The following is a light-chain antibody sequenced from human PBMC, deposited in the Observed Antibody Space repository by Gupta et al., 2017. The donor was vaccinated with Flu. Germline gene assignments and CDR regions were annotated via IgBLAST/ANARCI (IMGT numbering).Light chain of an antibody. V-gene: IGLV7-46*01. J-gene: IGLJ3*02. Sequence: AVGAPEASLTVSLEGTVTLTCGPSTGAVTSGHYPYWFQQKTGQAPRTLIYDTSNKYSWTPARFSGSILGGTAALTLSGAQTEEEGEYYCLLSESGSNWVFGGGTKLTVL. CDR3: LLSESGSNWV. CDR2: DTS. CDR1: TGAVTSGHY.